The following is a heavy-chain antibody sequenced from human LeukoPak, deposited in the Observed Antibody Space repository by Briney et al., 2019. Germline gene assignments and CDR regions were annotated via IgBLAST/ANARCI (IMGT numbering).Heavy chain of an antibody. J-gene: IGHJ4*02. Sequence: GASVKVSCKASGGTFSSYAISWVRQAPGQGLEWMGGIIPIFGTANYAQKFQGRVTITADESMSTAYMELSSLRSEDTAVYYCARNDYGDFTLSYWGQGTLVTVSS. CDR2: IIPIFGTA. CDR3: ARNDYGDFTLSY. V-gene: IGHV1-69*13. D-gene: IGHD4-17*01. CDR1: GGTFSSYA.